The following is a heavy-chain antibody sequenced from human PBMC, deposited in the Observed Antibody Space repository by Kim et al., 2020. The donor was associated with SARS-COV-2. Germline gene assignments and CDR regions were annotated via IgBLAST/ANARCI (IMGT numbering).Heavy chain of an antibody. D-gene: IGHD3-10*01. V-gene: IGHV4-59*01. Sequence: NPHLKSRVTISVDTSKNQFSLKLSSVTAADTAVYYCARALLWFGEPVFDYWGQGTLVTVSS. CDR3: ARALLWFGEPVFDY. J-gene: IGHJ4*02.